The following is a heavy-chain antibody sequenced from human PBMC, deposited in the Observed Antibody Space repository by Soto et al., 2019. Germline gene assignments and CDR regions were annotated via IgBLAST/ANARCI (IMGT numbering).Heavy chain of an antibody. CDR1: GSTFSDDA. V-gene: IGHV3-30*04. Sequence: QVQLVESGGGVVQPGRSLRLSCAASGSTFSDDAMHWVRQAPGKRLEWVAVITYDGSTQHYADSVRGRFTISRDNSKHMVFMQMSSLRGDDTAVYYCARDVGTQLDFWSTSGMDVWGQGTTVTVSS. D-gene: IGHD3-3*01. CDR2: ITYDGSTQ. J-gene: IGHJ6*02. CDR3: ARDVGTQLDFWSTSGMDV.